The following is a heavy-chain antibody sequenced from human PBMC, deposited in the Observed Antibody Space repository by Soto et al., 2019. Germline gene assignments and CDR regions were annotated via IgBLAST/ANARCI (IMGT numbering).Heavy chain of an antibody. Sequence: EVQLLESGGDSVQPGGSVRLSCAGSGFTFINYAMNWVRQAPGKGLEWVLTISGGGDATFFADSVRGRFTFSRDNSKNTVPLQMNSLGVDDTAVYYCARKVVGSTSRPDYWYFDLWGRGTLVTVSS. V-gene: IGHV3-23*01. CDR1: GFTFINYA. D-gene: IGHD2-21*01. J-gene: IGHJ2*01. CDR2: ISGGGDAT. CDR3: ARKVVGSTSRPDYWYFDL.